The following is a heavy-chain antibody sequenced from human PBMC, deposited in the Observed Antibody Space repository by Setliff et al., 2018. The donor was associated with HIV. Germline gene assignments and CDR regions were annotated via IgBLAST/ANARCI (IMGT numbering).Heavy chain of an antibody. CDR2: ISISGDT. CDR1: GGSVTSYY. V-gene: IGHV4-4*07. CDR3: ARDPTTGVDY. Sequence: AETLSLTCTVSGGSVTSYYWSWIRQPAGKRLEWIGRISISGDTNYNPSLKSRATMSLDTSKNQFSLKLNSVTAADTAMYYCARDPTTGVDYWGQGSLVTVSS. D-gene: IGHD4-4*01. J-gene: IGHJ4*02.